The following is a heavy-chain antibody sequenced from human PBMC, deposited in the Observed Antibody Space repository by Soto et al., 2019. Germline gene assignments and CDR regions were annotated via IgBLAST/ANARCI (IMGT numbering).Heavy chain of an antibody. CDR1: GFTFSSYG. V-gene: IGHV3-33*01. CDR3: ARGLKTNTLTDY. CDR2: IWFDGSNE. J-gene: IGHJ4*02. Sequence: QVQLVESGGGVVQPGRSLRLSCAASGFTFSSYGMHWVRQAPGKGLEWVAVIWFDGSNEYYADSVRGRFIISRDTSKNILYLQTNSLRADHAALYYCARGLKTNTLTDYWGQGTQVTVSS. D-gene: IGHD2-8*01.